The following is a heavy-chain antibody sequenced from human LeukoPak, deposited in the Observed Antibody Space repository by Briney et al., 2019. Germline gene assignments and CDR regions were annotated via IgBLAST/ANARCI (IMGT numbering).Heavy chain of an antibody. V-gene: IGHV1-18*01. D-gene: IGHD3-22*01. Sequence: ASVKVSCKASGYTFNSYGIVWVRQAPGQGLEWMGWISAYNGNTNYAQKLQGRVTMTTDTSTSTAYMELRSLRSDDTAVYYCARVGYYDSSGYPRDYWGQGTLVTVSS. CDR2: ISAYNGNT. CDR1: GYTFNSYG. J-gene: IGHJ4*02. CDR3: ARVGYYDSSGYPRDY.